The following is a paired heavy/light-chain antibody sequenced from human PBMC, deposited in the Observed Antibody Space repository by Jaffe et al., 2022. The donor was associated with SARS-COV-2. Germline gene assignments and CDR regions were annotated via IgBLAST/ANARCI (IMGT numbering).Light chain of an antibody. J-gene: IGLJ2*01. CDR3: SSYAGAQLTV. V-gene: IGLV2-8*01. CDR1: SSDVGGYNY. CDR2: EVT. Sequence: QSALTQPPSESGAPGQSVTISCTGTSSDVGGYNYVSWYQQHPGKAPKLMIYEVTKRPSGVPDRFSGSKSGNTASLTVSGLQAEDEADYYCSSYAGAQLTVFGGGTKLTVL.
Heavy chain of an antibody. D-gene: IGHD3-10*01. V-gene: IGHV3-30*03. CDR1: GFTLSGFG. CDR2: ISYDGSNK. J-gene: IGHJ6*02. Sequence: QVQLVESGGGVVQPGRSLRLSCAASGFTLSGFGMHWVRQAPDKGLEWVASISYDGSNKYYADSVKGRFTISGDNSKNTLYLQLDGLSAEDTAIYYCARGVGTLVRGVSVSSDVWGQGTTVTVS. CDR3: ARGVGTLVRGVSVSSDV.